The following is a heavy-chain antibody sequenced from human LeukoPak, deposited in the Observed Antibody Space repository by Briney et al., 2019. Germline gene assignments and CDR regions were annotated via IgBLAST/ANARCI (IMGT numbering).Heavy chain of an antibody. D-gene: IGHD4-17*01. CDR1: GDSVSSNTAA. J-gene: IGHJ4*02. CDR3: ARGSNDYRDYSFDY. CDR2: TYYRSKWST. V-gene: IGHV6-1*01. Sequence: SQTLSLTCAISGDSVSSNTAAWHWIRQSPSRGLEWLGRTYYRSKWSTNYAVSVKGRITINSDTSKNQFAPQLNSVTPEDTAVYYCARGSNDYRDYSFDYWGQGTLVTVSS.